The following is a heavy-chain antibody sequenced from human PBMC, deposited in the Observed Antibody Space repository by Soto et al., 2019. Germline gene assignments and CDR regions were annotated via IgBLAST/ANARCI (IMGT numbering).Heavy chain of an antibody. Sequence: QVQLVESGGGVVQPGRSLRLSCAASGFTFSSYGMHWVRQAPGKGLEWVAVISYDGSNKYYADSVKGRFTISRDNSKNTLYLQMNSLRAEDTAVYYCAKGGEGDIVLMVYAIPSHFDYWGQGTLVTVSS. J-gene: IGHJ4*02. CDR1: GFTFSSYG. D-gene: IGHD2-8*01. V-gene: IGHV3-30*18. CDR3: AKGGEGDIVLMVYAIPSHFDY. CDR2: ISYDGSNK.